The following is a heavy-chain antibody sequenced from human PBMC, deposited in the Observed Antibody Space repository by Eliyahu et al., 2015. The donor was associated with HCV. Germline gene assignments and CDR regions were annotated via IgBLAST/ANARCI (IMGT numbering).Heavy chain of an antibody. CDR2: FIPDFGTA. CDR3: ARGPHYGGACYGMDV. D-gene: IGHD2-21*01. J-gene: IGHJ6*02. CDR1: GGTFSTFA. V-gene: IGHV1-69*01. Sequence: EVKKPGSSVKVSCKASGGTFSTFAISWVRQAPGRGLEWMGGFIPDFGTARYPQKFQGRVTMTADESTSTAYMELSSLMSEDSAVYYCARGPHYGGACYGMDVWGQGTTVTVSS.